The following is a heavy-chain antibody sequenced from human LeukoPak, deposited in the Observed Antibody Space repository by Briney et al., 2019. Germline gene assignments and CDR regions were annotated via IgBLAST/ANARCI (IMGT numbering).Heavy chain of an antibody. Sequence: GESLKISSQGSGYSFPNYWIGWVRQLPGKGLEWMGIIYPDNSDTRYSPSFQGQVTISVDKSISTAYLQWSSLKASDTAMYYCARHSATRGSGYNGVGYWGQGTLVTVSS. V-gene: IGHV5-51*01. CDR3: ARHSATRGSGYNGVGY. CDR2: IYPDNSDT. D-gene: IGHD5-24*01. CDR1: GYSFPNYW. J-gene: IGHJ4*02.